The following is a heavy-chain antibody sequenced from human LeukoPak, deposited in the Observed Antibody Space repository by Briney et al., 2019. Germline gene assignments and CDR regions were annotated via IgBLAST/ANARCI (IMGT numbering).Heavy chain of an antibody. V-gene: IGHV3-48*01. CDR1: GFIFSSYH. D-gene: IGHD2-15*01. J-gene: IGHJ4*02. Sequence: GGSLRLSCAASGFIFSSYHMNWVRQAPWKRPEWVSYVSSDSSGIYYADSVKGRFTISRDNAKNSLFLQMDSLRAEDTALYHCARVMDCSGGSCHFVFDYWGQGTLVTVSS. CDR2: VSSDSSGI. CDR3: ARVMDCSGGSCHFVFDY.